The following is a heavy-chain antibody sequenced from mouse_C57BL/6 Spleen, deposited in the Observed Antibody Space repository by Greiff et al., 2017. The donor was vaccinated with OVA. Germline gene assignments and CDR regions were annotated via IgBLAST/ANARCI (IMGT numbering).Heavy chain of an antibody. CDR1: GFSLTSYG. V-gene: IGHV2-6*01. Sequence: QVQLQQSGPGLVAPSQSLSITCTVSGFSLTSYGVDWVRQSPGKGLEWLGVIWGVGSTNYNSALKSRLSISKDNSKSQVFLKMNSLQTDDTAMYYCASDYDYGTGFAYWGQGTLVTVSA. J-gene: IGHJ3*01. D-gene: IGHD2-4*01. CDR3: ASDYDYGTGFAY. CDR2: IWGVGST.